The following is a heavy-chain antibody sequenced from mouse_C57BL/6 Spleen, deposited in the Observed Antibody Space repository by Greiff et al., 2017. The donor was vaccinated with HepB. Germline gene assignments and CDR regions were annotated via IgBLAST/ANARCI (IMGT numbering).Heavy chain of an antibody. J-gene: IGHJ1*03. CDR3: TRFITTVVAYFDV. Sequence: QVQLQQSGAELVRPGASVTLSCKASGYTFTDYEMHWVKQTPVHGLEWIGAIDPETGGTAYNQKFKGKAILTADKSSSPAYMELRSLTSEDSAVSYCTRFITTVVAYFDVWGTGTTVTVSS. D-gene: IGHD1-1*01. CDR2: IDPETGGT. CDR1: GYTFTDYE. V-gene: IGHV1-15*01.